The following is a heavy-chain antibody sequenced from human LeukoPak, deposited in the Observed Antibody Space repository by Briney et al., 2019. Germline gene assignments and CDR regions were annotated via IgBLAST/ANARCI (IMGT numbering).Heavy chain of an antibody. CDR2: IYYSGST. J-gene: IGHJ4*02. D-gene: IGHD5-18*01. Sequence: PSETLSLTCTVSGGSISSGDYYWSWIRQPPGKGLEWIGYIYYSGSTYYNPSLKSRVTISVDTSKNQFSLKLSSVTAAATAVYYCARGGSQEYSYGSFDYWGQGTLVTVSS. CDR1: GGSISSGDYY. V-gene: IGHV4-30-4*08. CDR3: ARGGSQEYSYGSFDY.